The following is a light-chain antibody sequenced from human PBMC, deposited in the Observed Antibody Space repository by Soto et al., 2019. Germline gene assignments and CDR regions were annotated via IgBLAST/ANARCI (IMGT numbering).Light chain of an antibody. CDR3: QQYNRLIT. CDR2: DAT. CDR1: QTIDSW. Sequence: DIQMTQSPSSLSASVGDSVTITCRASQTIDSWVAWYQQKPGKAPKLLVYDATSLESGVSSRFSGSGYGTDFTLSINNLQPDDFATYYCQQYNRLITFGQGTRLEI. V-gene: IGKV1-5*01. J-gene: IGKJ5*01.